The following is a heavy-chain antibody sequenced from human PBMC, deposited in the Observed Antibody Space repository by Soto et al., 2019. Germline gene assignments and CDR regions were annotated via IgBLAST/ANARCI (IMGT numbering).Heavy chain of an antibody. D-gene: IGHD2-2*01. V-gene: IGHV4-59*01. CDR1: GGSIGRNF. CDR2: IYYSGST. Sequence: QVQLQESGPGLVKPSGTLSLTCTVSGGSIGRNFWSWIRQPPGKGLEWVGYIYYSGSTNYNPSLKSRFTISVDTSKNQFALHWSSVTAADTAVYYWAREGERYCSSSSCPIDSWGQGTLVTVSS. J-gene: IGHJ4*02. CDR3: AREGERYCSSSSCPIDS.